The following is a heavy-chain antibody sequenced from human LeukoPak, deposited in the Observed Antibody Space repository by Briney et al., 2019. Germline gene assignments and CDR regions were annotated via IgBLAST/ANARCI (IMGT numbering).Heavy chain of an antibody. Sequence: GRSLRLSCAASGFTFSSYGMHWVRQAPGKGLEWVAVISYDGSNKYYADSVKGRFTISRDNSKNTLYLQMNSLRAEDTAVYYCAKKYCGGDCYLDGLDYWGQGTLVTVSS. CDR2: ISYDGSNK. D-gene: IGHD2-21*02. CDR1: GFTFSSYG. V-gene: IGHV3-30*18. J-gene: IGHJ4*02. CDR3: AKKYCGGDCYLDGLDY.